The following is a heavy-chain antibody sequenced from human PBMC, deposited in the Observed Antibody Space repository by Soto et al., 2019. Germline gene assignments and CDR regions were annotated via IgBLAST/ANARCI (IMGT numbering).Heavy chain of an antibody. CDR1: GYTFTSYY. CDR3: ARDVLRFLEWPCGFDY. J-gene: IGHJ4*02. V-gene: IGHV1-46*01. CDR2: INPSGGST. D-gene: IGHD3-3*01. Sequence: ASVKVSCKASGYTFTSYYMHWVRQAPGQGLEWMGIINPSGGSTSYAQKFQGRVTMTRDTSTSTVYMELSSLRSEDTAVYYCARDVLRFLEWPCGFDYWGQGTLVTVSS.